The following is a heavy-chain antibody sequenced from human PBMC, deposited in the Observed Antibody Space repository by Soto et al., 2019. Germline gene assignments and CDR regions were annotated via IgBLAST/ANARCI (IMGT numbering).Heavy chain of an antibody. J-gene: IGHJ6*03. CDR2: IWYDGSNK. CDR1: GFTFSSYG. D-gene: IGHD3-3*01. V-gene: IGHV3-33*01. CDR3: ARDRNVLRFLEWLPTNYYMDV. Sequence: QVQLVESGGGVVQPGRSLRLSCAASGFTFSSYGMHWVRQAPGKGLEWVAAIWYDGSNKYYADSVKGRFTISRDNSKNTLYLQMNSLRAEDTAVYYCARDRNVLRFLEWLPTNYYMDVWGKGTTVTVSS.